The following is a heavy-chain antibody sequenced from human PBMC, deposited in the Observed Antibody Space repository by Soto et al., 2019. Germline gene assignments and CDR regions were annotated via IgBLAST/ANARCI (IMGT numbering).Heavy chain of an antibody. CDR1: GFTFSSYA. Sequence: PGGSLRLSCAASGFTFSSYAMHWVRQAPGKGLEWVAVISYDGSNKYYADSVKGRFTISRDNSKNTLYLQMDSLRAEDTAVYYCAREQAYDILTGSPPKILDYWGQGTLVTVSS. V-gene: IGHV3-30-3*01. D-gene: IGHD3-9*01. J-gene: IGHJ4*02. CDR2: ISYDGSNK. CDR3: AREQAYDILTGSPPKILDY.